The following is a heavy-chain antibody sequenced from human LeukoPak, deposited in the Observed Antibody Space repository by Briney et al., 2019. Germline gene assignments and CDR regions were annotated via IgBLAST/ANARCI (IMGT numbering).Heavy chain of an antibody. Sequence: GGSLRLSCAASGFTFSSYGMHWVRQAPGKGLEWVAVISYDGSNKYYADSVKGRFTISRDNSKNTLYLQMNSLRAEDTAVYYCAKEGGWQEFFDYWGQGTLVTVSS. V-gene: IGHV3-30*18. D-gene: IGHD6-19*01. CDR3: AKEGGWQEFFDY. CDR2: ISYDGSNK. CDR1: GFTFSSYG. J-gene: IGHJ4*02.